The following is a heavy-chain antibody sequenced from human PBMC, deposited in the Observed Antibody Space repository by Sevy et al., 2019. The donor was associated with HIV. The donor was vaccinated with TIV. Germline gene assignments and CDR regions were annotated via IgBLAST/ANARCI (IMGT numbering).Heavy chain of an antibody. CDR2: ISDRSDTI. Sequence: GGSLRLSCAASGFIFSNYYMTWVHQAPGKGLEWVSYISDRSDTISYADSVKGRFTISRDNAKNALYLQMSSLRGEDTAVYYCAGVRDRYCSGGSCYYGYFFDYWGQGTLVTVSS. CDR1: GFIFSNYY. D-gene: IGHD2-15*01. V-gene: IGHV3-48*01. CDR3: AGVRDRYCSGGSCYYGYFFDY. J-gene: IGHJ4*02.